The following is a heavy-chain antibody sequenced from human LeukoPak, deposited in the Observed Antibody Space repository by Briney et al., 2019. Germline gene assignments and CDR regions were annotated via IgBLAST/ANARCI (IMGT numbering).Heavy chain of an antibody. CDR2: INSDGSST. Sequence: GGSLRLSCAASGVTFSSYWMHWVRQAPGKGLVWVSRINSDGSSTNYAYSVKGRFTISRDNAKNTLYLQMNSLRAEATAVYYCARAPVVVATTHYYYYGMDVWGKGTTVTVSS. CDR3: ARAPVVVATTHYYYYGMDV. V-gene: IGHV3-74*01. J-gene: IGHJ6*04. D-gene: IGHD2-15*01. CDR1: GVTFSSYW.